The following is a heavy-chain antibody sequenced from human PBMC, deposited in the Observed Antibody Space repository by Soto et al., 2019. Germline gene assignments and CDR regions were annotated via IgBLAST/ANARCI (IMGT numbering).Heavy chain of an antibody. D-gene: IGHD3-10*01. V-gene: IGHV1-69*02. Sequence: QVQLVQSGAEVKKPGSSVKVSCKASGGTFSSYTISWVRQAPGQGLEWMGRIIPILGIANYAQKFQGRVTITADKSTSTDYMELSRLRSEDAAVYYWARDEDRITMVRGGYIHIDWGQGPLVTVSS. CDR1: GGTFSSYT. J-gene: IGHJ4*02. CDR3: ARDEDRITMVRGGYIHID. CDR2: IIPILGIA.